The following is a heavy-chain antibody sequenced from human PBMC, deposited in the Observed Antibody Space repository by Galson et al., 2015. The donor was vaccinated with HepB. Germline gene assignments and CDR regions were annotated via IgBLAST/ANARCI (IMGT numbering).Heavy chain of an antibody. J-gene: IGHJ3*02. CDR1: GFTFSSYS. Sequence: SLRLSCAASGFTFSSYSMNWVRQAPGKGLEWVSYISSSSSTIYYADSVKGRFTISRDNAKNSLYLQMNSLRAEDTAVYYCARPLSSGWYVGAFDIWGQGTMVTVSS. CDR3: ARPLSSGWYVGAFDI. CDR2: ISSSSSTI. D-gene: IGHD6-19*01. V-gene: IGHV3-48*04.